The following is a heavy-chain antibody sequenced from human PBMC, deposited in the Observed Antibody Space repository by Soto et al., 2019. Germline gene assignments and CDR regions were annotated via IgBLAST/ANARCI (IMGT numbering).Heavy chain of an antibody. Sequence: QVQLVQSGAEVKKPGSSVKVSCKASGGTFSSYAISWVRQAPGQGLEWMGGFIPIFGTANYAQKFQGRVTISADESTSTANMELSSMRYEDTAVDYCASSPTYFLGDYYYYGMDFWGQGTTVTVSS. CDR3: ASSPTYFLGDYYYYGMDF. J-gene: IGHJ6*02. CDR1: GGTFSSYA. CDR2: FIPIFGTA. D-gene: IGHD1-26*01. V-gene: IGHV1-69*01.